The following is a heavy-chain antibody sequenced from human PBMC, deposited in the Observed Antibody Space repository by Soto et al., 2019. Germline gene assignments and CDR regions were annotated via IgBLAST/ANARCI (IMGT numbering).Heavy chain of an antibody. D-gene: IGHD5-12*01. Sequence: EVQMVESGGGLVKPGGSLRLSCAASGFLFSNAWMSWVRQAPGKGLEWVGRIKTNANGGTTDYATPVKGRFTVSRDDSKNTVYLQINSLRTEDTAVYYCTGGDIAGDFDYWGQGTLVTVSS. J-gene: IGHJ4*02. CDR3: TGGDIAGDFDY. V-gene: IGHV3-15*01. CDR2: IKTNANGGTT. CDR1: GFLFSNAW.